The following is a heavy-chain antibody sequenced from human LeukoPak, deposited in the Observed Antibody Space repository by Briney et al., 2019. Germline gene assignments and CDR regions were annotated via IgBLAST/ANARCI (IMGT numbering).Heavy chain of an antibody. J-gene: IGHJ4*02. D-gene: IGHD1-26*01. CDR3: AKVVVGATTGPVDY. V-gene: IGHV3-23*01. CDR2: ISGSGGST. CDR1: GFTFTTYS. Sequence: GGSLRLSCTASGFTFTTYSMDWVRQAPGKGLEWVSAISGSGGSTYYADSVKGRFTISRDNSKNTLYLQMNSLRAEDTAVYYCAKVVVGATTGPVDYWGQGTLVTVSS.